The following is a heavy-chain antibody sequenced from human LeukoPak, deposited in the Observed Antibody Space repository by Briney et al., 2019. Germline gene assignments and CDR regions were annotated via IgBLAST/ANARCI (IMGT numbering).Heavy chain of an antibody. J-gene: IGHJ5*02. Sequence: SETLSLTCAVSRGSISSNNWWSWVRQPPGKRLEWIAEIYHSGSTNYNPSLKSRVTISVDKSKNQFSLKLSSVTAADTAMYYCARDSYYFGSGSDNTPYNWFDPWGQGTLVTVSS. CDR2: IYHSGST. CDR3: ARDSYYFGSGSDNTPYNWFDP. D-gene: IGHD3-10*01. V-gene: IGHV4-4*02. CDR1: RGSISSNNW.